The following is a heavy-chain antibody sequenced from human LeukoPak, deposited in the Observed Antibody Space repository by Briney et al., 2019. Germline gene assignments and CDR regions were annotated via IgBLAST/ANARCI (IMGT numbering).Heavy chain of an antibody. CDR3: AKDLVDYYFGY. CDR2: ISSDGSNK. CDR1: GFTFSSYG. D-gene: IGHD2-8*02. Sequence: GRSLRLSCAASGFTFSSYGMQWVRQAPGKGLEWVAVISSDGSNKYYADSVKGRFTISRDNSKNTLYLQMNSLRAEDTAVYYCAKDLVDYYFGYWGQGTLVTVSS. J-gene: IGHJ4*02. V-gene: IGHV3-30*18.